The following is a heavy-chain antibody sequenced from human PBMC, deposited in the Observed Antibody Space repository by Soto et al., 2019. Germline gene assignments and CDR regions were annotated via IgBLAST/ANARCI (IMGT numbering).Heavy chain of an antibody. CDR2: IYSGGRT. CDR1: GFTVSSNY. J-gene: IGHJ6*02. V-gene: IGHV3-66*01. Sequence: GGSLRLSCAASGFTVSSNYMSWVRQAPGKGLEWVSVIYSGGRTYYADSVKGRFTISRPNSKNTLYLQMNSLRAEDTAGYYCARDSGGSSLMVDYGMDVWGQGTTVTVSS. D-gene: IGHD6-6*01. CDR3: ARDSGGSSLMVDYGMDV.